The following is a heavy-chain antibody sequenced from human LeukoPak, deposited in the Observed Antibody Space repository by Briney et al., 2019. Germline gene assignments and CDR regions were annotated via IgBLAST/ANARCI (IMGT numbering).Heavy chain of an antibody. J-gene: IGHJ3*02. D-gene: IGHD3-22*01. CDR2: VSNDEIDK. V-gene: IGHV3-30*18. Sequence: PGGSLRLSCAASGFSFSNYRMHWVRQAPGKGPEWVAIVSNDEIDKYYADSVKGRFTISRDNSKNTLYLQMDSLRVEDTAVYYCAKIGRSGAGDGFDMWGQGKMVSVSS. CDR1: GFSFSNYR. CDR3: AKIGRSGAGDGFDM.